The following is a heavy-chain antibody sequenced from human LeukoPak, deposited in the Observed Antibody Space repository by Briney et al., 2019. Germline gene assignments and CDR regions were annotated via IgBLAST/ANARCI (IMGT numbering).Heavy chain of an antibody. CDR1: GLTFPSYA. D-gene: IGHD2-2*01. V-gene: IGHV3-64D*06. CDR3: VTAYCSSTNCYGPEY. J-gene: IGHJ4*02. Sequence: GGSLRLSCSASGLTFPSYALHWVRQAPGKGLEYVSAISTTGSRTYYADSVKGRFTISRDNSKSTMYLQMISLRPEDTAVYYCVTAYCSSTNCYGPEYWGGGTLVTVSS. CDR2: ISTTGSRT.